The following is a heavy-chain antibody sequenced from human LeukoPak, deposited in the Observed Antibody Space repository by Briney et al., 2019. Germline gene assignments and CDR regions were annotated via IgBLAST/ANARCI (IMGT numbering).Heavy chain of an antibody. Sequence: GGSLRLSCAASGFTFSSYWMSWVRQAPGKRLEWVANIKQDGSEKYYVDSVKGRFTISRDNAKNSLYLQMNSLRAEDTAVYYCARDSPYCSSTGCYGFDYWGQGTLVTVSS. J-gene: IGHJ4*02. CDR2: IKQDGSEK. V-gene: IGHV3-7*01. D-gene: IGHD2-2*01. CDR1: GFTFSSYW. CDR3: ARDSPYCSSTGCYGFDY.